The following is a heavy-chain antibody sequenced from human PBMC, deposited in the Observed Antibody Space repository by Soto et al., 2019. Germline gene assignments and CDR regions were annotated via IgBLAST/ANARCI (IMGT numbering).Heavy chain of an antibody. CDR2: ISAYNGNT. V-gene: IGHV1-18*01. CDR1: GYTFTSYG. CDR3: AREFYDFWSGYYTGSLNY. J-gene: IGHJ4*02. D-gene: IGHD3-3*01. Sequence: QVQLVQSGAEVKKPGASVKVSCKASGYTFTSYGISWVRQAPGQGLEWMGWISAYNGNTNYAQKLQGRVTMTTDTSTSTAYMELRSLRSDDTAVYYCAREFYDFWSGYYTGSLNYWGQGTLVTVSS.